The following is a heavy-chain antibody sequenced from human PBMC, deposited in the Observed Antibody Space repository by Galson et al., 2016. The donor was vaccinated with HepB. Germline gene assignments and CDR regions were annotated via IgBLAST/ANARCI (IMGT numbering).Heavy chain of an antibody. Sequence: SLRLSCAASGFAFSNYALGWVRQAPGKGLEWVAVIWYDGSNKYYADSVKGRFTISRDNAKNSLYLQMSSLRAEDTAVYFCARDGSIFDYWGQGTLVTVSS. CDR2: IWYDGSNK. V-gene: IGHV3-33*08. CDR1: GFAFSNYA. D-gene: IGHD2/OR15-2a*01. CDR3: ARDGSIFDY. J-gene: IGHJ4*02.